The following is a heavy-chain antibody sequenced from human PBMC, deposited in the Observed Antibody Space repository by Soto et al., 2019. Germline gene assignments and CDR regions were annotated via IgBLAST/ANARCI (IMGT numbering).Heavy chain of an antibody. CDR3: ATGGDYSNYWFYFDY. V-gene: IGHV4-39*01. CDR2: IYYTGST. Sequence: SETLSRTCTVSGGSISSSSYCWGWIHQPPGKGLEWIGTIYYTGSTYYNPSLKSRVSISVDTSKNQFSLKLSSVTAADTAVYYCATGGDYSNYWFYFDYCGQRTLVTVSS. CDR1: GGSISSSSYC. D-gene: IGHD4-4*01. J-gene: IGHJ4*02.